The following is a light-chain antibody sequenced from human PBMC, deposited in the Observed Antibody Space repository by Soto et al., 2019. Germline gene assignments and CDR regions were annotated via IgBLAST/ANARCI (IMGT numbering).Light chain of an antibody. CDR2: AAS. V-gene: IGKV1-27*01. CDR1: QGIRDY. Sequence: DIQMTQSPSSLSASVGDRVTITCRASQGIRDYLAWFQQKPGKVPKLLIYAASTLQSGVPSRFRGSGSGTDFTLTISSLQPEDVATYYCQRYNSAPYTFGQGTKLEIK. CDR3: QRYNSAPYT. J-gene: IGKJ2*01.